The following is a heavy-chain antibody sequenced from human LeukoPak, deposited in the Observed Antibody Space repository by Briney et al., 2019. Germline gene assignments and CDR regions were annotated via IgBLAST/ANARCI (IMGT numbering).Heavy chain of an antibody. CDR1: GYTFTSYD. J-gene: IGHJ4*02. CDR2: MIPNSGNT. D-gene: IGHD6-19*01. CDR3: ARGGYSSGWYYFDY. Sequence: ASVKVSCKASGYTFTSYDINWVRQATGQGLEWMGWMIPNSGNTGYAQKLQGRVTMTTDTSTSTAYMELRSLRSEDTAVYYCARGGYSSGWYYFDYWGQGTLVTVSS. V-gene: IGHV1-8*01.